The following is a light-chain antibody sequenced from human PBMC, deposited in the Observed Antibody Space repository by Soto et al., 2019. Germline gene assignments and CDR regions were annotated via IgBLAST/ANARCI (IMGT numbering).Light chain of an antibody. Sequence: EIVWTQSPGTLSLSPGERATLSCRASQSVSSSYLAWYQQKPGQAPRLLIYVASSRATGIPDRFSGSGSGTDFTLTISRLEPEDFAVYYFQQYGSSPVTFGQGTKVEIK. CDR1: QSVSSSY. V-gene: IGKV3-20*01. CDR3: QQYGSSPVT. J-gene: IGKJ1*01. CDR2: VAS.